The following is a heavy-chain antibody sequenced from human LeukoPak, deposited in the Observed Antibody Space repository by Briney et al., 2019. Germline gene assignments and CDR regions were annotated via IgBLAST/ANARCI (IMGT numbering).Heavy chain of an antibody. CDR2: IKQDGSEK. Sequence: GGSLRLSCAASGFTFSSYEMNWVRQAPGKGLEWVANIKQDGSEKYYVDPVKGRFTISRDNAKNSLYLRMNSLRAEDTAVYYCARPPYFDFWSGFYSDHYYYMEVWGKGTSVTVSS. CDR1: GFTFSSYE. V-gene: IGHV3-7*01. CDR3: ARPPYFDFWSGFYSDHYYYMEV. D-gene: IGHD3-3*01. J-gene: IGHJ6*03.